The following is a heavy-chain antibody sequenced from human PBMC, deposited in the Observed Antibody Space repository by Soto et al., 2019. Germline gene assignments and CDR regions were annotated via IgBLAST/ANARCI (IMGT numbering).Heavy chain of an antibody. Sequence: ASVKGSCKASGCSFTSHVIHWLRQAPGQRLEWVGWIKPGSGDTNFLQEFQGRLTITRDTSATTAYMELSSLRSGDTAVYYCARWYYYDSSGYYFDNWGQGTLVTVSS. CDR2: IKPGSGDT. J-gene: IGHJ4*02. D-gene: IGHD3-22*01. CDR3: ARWYYYDSSGYYFDN. CDR1: GCSFTSHV. V-gene: IGHV1-3*01.